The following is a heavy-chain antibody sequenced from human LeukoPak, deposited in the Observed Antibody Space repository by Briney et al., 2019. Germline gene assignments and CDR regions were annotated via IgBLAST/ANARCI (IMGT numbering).Heavy chain of an antibody. J-gene: IGHJ4*02. CDR2: IYHSGST. CDR3: ARDPSDYGFPYLFDY. CDR1: GGSISSGGYY. V-gene: IGHV4-30-2*01. Sequence: SQTLSLTCTVSGGSISSGGYYWSWIRQPPGKGLEWIGYIYHSGSTYYNPSLKSRVTIPVDTSKNQFSLKLSSVTAADTAVYYCARDPSDYGFPYLFDYWGQGTLVTVSS. D-gene: IGHD4-17*01.